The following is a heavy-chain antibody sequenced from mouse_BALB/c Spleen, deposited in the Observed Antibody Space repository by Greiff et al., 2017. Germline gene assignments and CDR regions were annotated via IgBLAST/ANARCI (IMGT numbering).Heavy chain of an antibody. CDR2: IDPANGNT. CDR1: GFNIKDTY. V-gene: IGHV14-3*02. Sequence: EVQGVESGAELVKPGASVKLSCTASGFNIKDTYMHWVKQRPEQGLEWIGRIDPANGNTKYDPKFQGKATITADTSSNTAYLQLSSLTSEDTAVYYCASYYYGSSPFDYWGQGTTLTVSS. J-gene: IGHJ2*01. CDR3: ASYYYGSSPFDY. D-gene: IGHD1-1*01.